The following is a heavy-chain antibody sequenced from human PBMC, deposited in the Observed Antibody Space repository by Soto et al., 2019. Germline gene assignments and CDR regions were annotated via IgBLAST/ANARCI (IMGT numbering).Heavy chain of an antibody. D-gene: IGHD2-2*01. J-gene: IGHJ5*01. Sequence: ASVKVSCKAFGYTFIDFDIKWVGQAPGQGLEWMGWVSPNSGNTVYAQRFQDRVTMTRDTSISTAYMELSSLRFEDTAMYYCARGRFYSETSTWFGFWGQGTPVTVSS. CDR1: GYTFIDFD. CDR3: ARGRFYSETSTWFGF. V-gene: IGHV1-8*01. CDR2: VSPNSGNT.